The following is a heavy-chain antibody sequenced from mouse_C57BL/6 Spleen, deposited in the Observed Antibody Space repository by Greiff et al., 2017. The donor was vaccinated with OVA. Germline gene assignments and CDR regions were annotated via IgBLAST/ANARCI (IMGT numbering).Heavy chain of an antibody. V-gene: IGHV1-42*01. D-gene: IGHD2-4*01. CDR3: AIDDYAWFAY. Sequence: EVQLQQSGPELVKPGASVKISCKASGYSFTGYYMNWVKQSPEKSLEWIGEITPSTGDTTYNQKFKAKATLTVDKSSSTAYMQLKSLTSEDSAVYYCAIDDYAWFAYWGQGTLVTVSA. J-gene: IGHJ3*01. CDR1: GYSFTGYY. CDR2: ITPSTGDT.